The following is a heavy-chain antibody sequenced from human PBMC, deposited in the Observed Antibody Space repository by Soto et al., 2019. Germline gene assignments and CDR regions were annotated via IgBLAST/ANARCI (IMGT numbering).Heavy chain of an antibody. J-gene: IGHJ4*02. V-gene: IGHV4-30-4*01. D-gene: IGHD1-7*01. Sequence: SETLSLTCTVSGGSISSGNYYWSWIRQPPGKGLEWIGFISYSGTTHYSASLRSRVSISVDTSKNQFSLDLSSVTAADTAVYYCATMGTPLTGLYYFDYWGQAPLVTVSS. CDR3: ATMGTPLTGLYYFDY. CDR2: ISYSGTT. CDR1: GGSISSGNYY.